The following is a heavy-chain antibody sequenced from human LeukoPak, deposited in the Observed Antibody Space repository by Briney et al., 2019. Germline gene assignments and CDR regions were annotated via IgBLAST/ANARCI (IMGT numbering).Heavy chain of an antibody. J-gene: IGHJ5*02. CDR3: ARRISDYYDSSGYYRGGWFDP. CDR1: GRSISSDY. Sequence: KPSDTLSLTCTVAGRSISSDYWSWIPQPPWKKLEWIGYIYTSGSTNYNPSLKSRVTISVDTSKNQFSLKLSSVTAADTAVYYCARRISDYYDSSGYYRGGWFDPWGQGTLVTVSS. CDR2: IYTSGST. D-gene: IGHD3-22*01. V-gene: IGHV4-4*09.